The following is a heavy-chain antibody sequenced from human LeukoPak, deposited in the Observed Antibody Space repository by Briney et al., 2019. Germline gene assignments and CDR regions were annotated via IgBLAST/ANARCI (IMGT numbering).Heavy chain of an antibody. CDR3: AKDGERYFDRGVDY. Sequence: HSGGSLRLSCAASGFIFSSYGMHWVRQAPGKGLEWVAVISYDGSTKYYADSVKGRFTISRDNSKNTLYLQVNSLRPEDTAVYYSAKDGERYFDRGVDYWGQGTLVTVSS. CDR1: GFIFSSYG. V-gene: IGHV3-30*18. CDR2: ISYDGSTK. J-gene: IGHJ4*02. D-gene: IGHD3-9*01.